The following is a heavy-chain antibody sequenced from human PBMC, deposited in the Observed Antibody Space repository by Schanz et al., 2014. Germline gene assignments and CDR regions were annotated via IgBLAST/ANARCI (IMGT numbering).Heavy chain of an antibody. CDR1: GFTFSKYW. D-gene: IGHD3-10*01. CDR3: ARDNYYGSGSCAY. J-gene: IGHJ4*02. Sequence: EVQLVESGGGLVQPGGSLRLSCGGSGFTFSKYWMSWVRQAPGKGLEWVANIKQDGSEKYYVDAVKGRFTISRENAKNSLYLQMNSLRAGDTAVYYCARDNYYGSGSCAYWGQGTQVTVSS. V-gene: IGHV3-7*04. CDR2: IKQDGSEK.